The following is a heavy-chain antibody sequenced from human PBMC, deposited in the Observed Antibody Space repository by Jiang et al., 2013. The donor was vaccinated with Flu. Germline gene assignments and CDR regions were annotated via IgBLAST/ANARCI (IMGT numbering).Heavy chain of an antibody. J-gene: IGHJ4*02. CDR1: GYSFTSYW. CDR2: IDPSDSYT. CDR3: AILRELGYCSSTSCYAFDY. D-gene: IGHD2-2*01. Sequence: GAEVKKPGESLRISCKGSGYSFTSYWISWVRQMPGKGLEWMGRIDPSDSYTNYSPSFQGHVTISADKSISTAYLQWSSLKASDTAMYYCAILRELGYCSSTSCYAFDYWGQGTLVTVSS. V-gene: IGHV5-10-1*01.